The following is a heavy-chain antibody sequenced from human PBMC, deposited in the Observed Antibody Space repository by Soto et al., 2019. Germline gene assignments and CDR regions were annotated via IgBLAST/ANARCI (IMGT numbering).Heavy chain of an antibody. CDR3: TACIGGYYSGFDY. Sequence: SETLSLTCAVYGVSFSAYCGTWIRQPPGQGLEWLGEINHSVSTNFNPSLKSRLTISMDTSKNQFSLQLNSVTAADTAVYYCTACIGGYYSGFDYWGQGTLVNGSS. CDR2: INHSVST. J-gene: IGHJ4*02. D-gene: IGHD2-15*01. CDR1: GVSFSAYC. V-gene: IGHV4-34*01.